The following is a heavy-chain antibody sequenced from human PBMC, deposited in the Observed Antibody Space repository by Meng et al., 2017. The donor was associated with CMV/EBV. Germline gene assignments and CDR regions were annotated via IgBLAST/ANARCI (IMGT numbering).Heavy chain of an antibody. J-gene: IGHJ4*02. V-gene: IGHV3-30-3*01. CDR3: ARGDYFDY. Sequence: QVRLGESGGGVVQPGRSLRLSCAASGFTFSSYAMHWVRQAPGKGLEWVAVISYDGSNKYYADSVKGRFTISRDNSKNTLYLQMNSLRAEDTAVYYCARGDYFDYWGQGTLVTVSS. CDR2: ISYDGSNK. CDR1: GFTFSSYA.